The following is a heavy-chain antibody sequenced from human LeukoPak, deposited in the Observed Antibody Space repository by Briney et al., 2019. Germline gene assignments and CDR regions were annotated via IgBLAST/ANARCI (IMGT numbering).Heavy chain of an antibody. CDR2: INHSGST. CDR3: ARVLGAAAGNPYYYYYGMDV. V-gene: IGHV4-34*01. J-gene: IGHJ6*02. Sequence: NPSETLSLTCAVYGGSFSGYYWSWIRQPPGKGLEWIGEINHSGSTNYNPSLKSRVTISVDTSKNQFSLKLSSVTAADTAVYYCARVLGAAAGNPYYYYYGMDVWGHGTTVTVSS. D-gene: IGHD6-13*01. CDR1: GGSFSGYY.